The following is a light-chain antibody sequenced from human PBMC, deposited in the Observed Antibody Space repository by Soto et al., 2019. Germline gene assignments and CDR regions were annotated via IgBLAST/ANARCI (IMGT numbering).Light chain of an antibody. V-gene: IGKV2-28*01. CDR3: MQALQTPRT. Sequence: DIVMTQSPLSLPVTPGEPASISCRSSQSLLHSNGYNYLDWYLQKPGQSPLLLFYLGSNRASGAPDRLSGSGSGTYFTLKISRVEAEDVGVYYCMQALQTPRTFGQGTKVEIK. J-gene: IGKJ1*01. CDR1: QSLLHSNGYNY. CDR2: LGS.